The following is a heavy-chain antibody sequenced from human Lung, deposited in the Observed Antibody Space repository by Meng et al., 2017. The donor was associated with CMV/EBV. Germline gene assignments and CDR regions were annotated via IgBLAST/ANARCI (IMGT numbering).Heavy chain of an antibody. J-gene: IGHJ6*02. D-gene: IGHD2/OR15-2a*01. CDR3: ARGVIASNYYYYGMDV. Sequence: SXTXSLXCTVSGGSISSSSYYWGWIRQPPGKGLEWIGSIYYSGSTYYNPSLKSRVTISVDTSKNQFSLKLSSVTAADTAVYYCARGVIASNYYYYGMDVWXQGTXVT. CDR2: IYYSGST. CDR1: GGSISSSSYY. V-gene: IGHV4-39*07.